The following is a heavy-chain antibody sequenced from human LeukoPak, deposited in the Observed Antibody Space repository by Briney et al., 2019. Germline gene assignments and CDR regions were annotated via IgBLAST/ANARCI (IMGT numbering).Heavy chain of an antibody. Sequence: GGSLRLSCAASGFTVSSNFMSWVRQAPGKGLEWVSIIYSGGSTYYADSVKGRFTISRDNSKNTLYLQMNSLRAEDTAVYYCAKDSGIAVAGTLRAFDIWGQGTMVTVSS. D-gene: IGHD6-19*01. CDR3: AKDSGIAVAGTLRAFDI. J-gene: IGHJ3*02. CDR2: IYSGGST. V-gene: IGHV3-66*01. CDR1: GFTVSSNF.